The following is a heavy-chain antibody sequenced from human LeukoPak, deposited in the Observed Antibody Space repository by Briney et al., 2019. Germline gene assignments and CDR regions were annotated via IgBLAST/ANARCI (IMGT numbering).Heavy chain of an antibody. J-gene: IGHJ4*02. D-gene: IGHD3-10*01. CDR2: IKGDGSTT. V-gene: IGHV3-74*01. CDR1: GFTSRTYW. Sequence: GGSLRLSCVASGFTSRTYWMHWVRQAPGKGLVWVSRIKGDGSTTNYADSVRGRFSISRDNAKNTVYLQMNSLRAEDTAVYYCARDIVFGSGSCLDWGQGALVTVSS. CDR3: ARDIVFGSGSCLD.